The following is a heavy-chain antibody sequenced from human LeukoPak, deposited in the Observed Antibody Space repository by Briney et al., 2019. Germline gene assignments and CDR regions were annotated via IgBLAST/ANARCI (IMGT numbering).Heavy chain of an antibody. V-gene: IGHV3-30*18. CDR3: AKDQGGKDGYNSFDY. CDR1: GFTFSSYG. D-gene: IGHD5-24*01. Sequence: GRSLRLSCAASGFTFSSYGMHWVRQAPGKGLEWVAVISYDGSNKYYADSVKGRFTISRDNSKNTLYLQMNSLRAEDTAVYYCAKDQGGKDGYNSFDYWGQGTLVTVS. J-gene: IGHJ4*02. CDR2: ISYDGSNK.